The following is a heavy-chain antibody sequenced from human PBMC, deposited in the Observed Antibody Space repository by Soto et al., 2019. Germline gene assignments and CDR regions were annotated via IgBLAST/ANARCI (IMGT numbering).Heavy chain of an antibody. CDR1: GGTFSNYA. J-gene: IGHJ4*02. V-gene: IGHV1-69*14. CDR3: ARVAETGYTSGWYYFDY. CDR2: IIPIFGTA. D-gene: IGHD6-19*01. Sequence: QVQLVQSGADVKKPGSSVKVSCEVSGGTFSNYAFTWVRQGPGQGLEWMGGIIPIFGTANYARQFKGRVAISADKSTTTIYMELSNLTSEDTAVYYCARVAETGYTSGWYYFDYWGQGSLVTVSS.